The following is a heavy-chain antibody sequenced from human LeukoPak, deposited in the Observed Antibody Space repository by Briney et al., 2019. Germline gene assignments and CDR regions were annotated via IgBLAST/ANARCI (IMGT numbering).Heavy chain of an antibody. CDR2: INPSGSST. J-gene: IGHJ5*02. CDR3: ARDSSVGDIALWFDP. CDR1: GYTFTSHY. V-gene: IGHV1-46*01. Sequence: ASVKVSCKASGYTFTSHYMHWVRQAPGQGLEWMGVINPSGSSTHYAQKFQGRVTMTRDMSTTTDYMELSSLRSEDTAVYYCARDSSVGDIALWFDPWGQGTLVTVSS. D-gene: IGHD3-16*02.